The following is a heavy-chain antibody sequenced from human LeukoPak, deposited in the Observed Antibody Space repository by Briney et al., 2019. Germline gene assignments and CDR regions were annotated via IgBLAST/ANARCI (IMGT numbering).Heavy chain of an antibody. CDR3: ARDLRDSSGYYYEGYFDY. Sequence: TLSLTCPVSGGSIHSYYWSWIRQPPGKGLEGVGDIYYSGSTNYNPSLKSRVTISVNTSKNQFSLKLSSVTAADTAVYYCARDLRDSSGYYYEGYFDYWGQGTLVTVSS. V-gene: IGHV4-59*01. CDR2: IYYSGST. J-gene: IGHJ4*02. CDR1: GGSIHSYY. D-gene: IGHD3-22*01.